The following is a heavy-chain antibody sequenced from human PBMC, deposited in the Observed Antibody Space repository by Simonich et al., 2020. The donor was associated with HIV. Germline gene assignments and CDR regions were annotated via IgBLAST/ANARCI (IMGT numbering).Heavy chain of an antibody. CDR2: IYWNEDK. D-gene: IGHD6-13*01. J-gene: IGHJ5*02. Sequence: QITLKESGPTLVKPSQTLTLTCTFSVFSLSTRGVGVGWIRQPPGKSLEWLAVIYWNEDKRYIHSLKSRLTITKDTSKNQVVLTITNMDPVDTATYYCAHLKAAAGRGFDPWGQGTLVTVSS. CDR3: AHLKAAAGRGFDP. V-gene: IGHV2-5*01. CDR1: VFSLSTRGVG.